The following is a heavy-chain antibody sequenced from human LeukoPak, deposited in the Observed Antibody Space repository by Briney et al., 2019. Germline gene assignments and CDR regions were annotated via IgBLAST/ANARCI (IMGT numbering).Heavy chain of an antibody. CDR1: GFTFSRSG. J-gene: IGHJ4*02. Sequence: GGSLRLSCAASGFTFSRSGMYWVRQAPGKGLEWLAFIRFDESEKYYANSVKGRFTVSRDNSKNTLYLQMNSLRAEDTAVYYCAKDPYSSGWYEGYWGQGTLVTVSS. CDR3: AKDPYSSGWYEGY. V-gene: IGHV3-30*02. D-gene: IGHD6-19*01. CDR2: IRFDESEK.